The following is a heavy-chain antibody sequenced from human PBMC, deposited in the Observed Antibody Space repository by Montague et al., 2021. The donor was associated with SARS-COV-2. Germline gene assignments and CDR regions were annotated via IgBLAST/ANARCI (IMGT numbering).Heavy chain of an antibody. Sequence: SETLSLTCNVSGDSITNTRYFWGWIRQPPGKALEWIGSIYHNGKTYYNPSLERRALLSIDTSKNQFSLRLSSVIASDTAVYYCAVELNYFFDYWGQGFLSPSPQ. CDR3: AVELNYFFDY. J-gene: IGHJ4*02. D-gene: IGHD1-7*01. V-gene: IGHV4-39*01. CDR1: GDSITNTRYF. CDR2: IYHNGKT.